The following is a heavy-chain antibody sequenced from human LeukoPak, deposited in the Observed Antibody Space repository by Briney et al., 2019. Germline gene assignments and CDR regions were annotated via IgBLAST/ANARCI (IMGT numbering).Heavy chain of an antibody. CDR3: ARSGSYFAFDY. J-gene: IGHJ4*02. D-gene: IGHD1-26*01. V-gene: IGHV3-74*01. CDR1: GFTFSTYW. CDR2: IKSDGST. Sequence: GGSLRLSCAASGFTFSTYWMHWVRQAPGKGLVWVSRIKSDGSTNYADSVKGRFTISRDNAKNTVSLQMNSLRPEDTGVYYCARSGSYFAFDYWGQGTLVTVSS.